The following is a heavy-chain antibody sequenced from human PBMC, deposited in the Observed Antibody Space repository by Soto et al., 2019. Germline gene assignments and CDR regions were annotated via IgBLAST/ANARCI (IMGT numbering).Heavy chain of an antibody. CDR2: IYYSGSS. Sequence: SETLSLTCTVSGGSISSSSYYWGWIRQPPGKGLEWIGTIYYSGSSYHIPSLKSRLTLSVDTSKNQFSLKLSSLTAADTAVYYCARLKSKGYSYGYFDYWGQGTLVTVSS. J-gene: IGHJ4*02. CDR3: ARLKSKGYSYGYFDY. D-gene: IGHD5-18*01. V-gene: IGHV4-39*01. CDR1: GGSISSSSYY.